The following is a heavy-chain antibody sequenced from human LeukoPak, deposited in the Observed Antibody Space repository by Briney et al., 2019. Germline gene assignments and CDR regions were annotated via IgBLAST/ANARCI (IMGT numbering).Heavy chain of an antibody. J-gene: IGHJ3*02. CDR2: INPNSGGT. D-gene: IGHD6-19*01. CDR1: GYTFTGYY. V-gene: IGHV1-2*02. Sequence: ASVKVSCKASGYTFTGYYMHWVRQAPGQGLEWMGWINPNSGGTNYAQKFQGRVTMTRDTSISTAYMELSRLRSDDTAVYYCARGRGRVAGTVKINDAFDIWGQGTMVTVPS. CDR3: ARGRGRVAGTVKINDAFDI.